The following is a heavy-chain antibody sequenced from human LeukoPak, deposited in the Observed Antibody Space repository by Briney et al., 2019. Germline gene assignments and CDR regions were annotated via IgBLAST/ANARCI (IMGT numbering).Heavy chain of an antibody. Sequence: PGGSLRLSCAASGFTFSSYWMSWVRQAPGKGLXXXANIKQDGSEKYYVDSVKGRFTISRDNAKNSLYLQMSSLRAEDTAVYYCARNFDWLYQILDYWGQGTLVTVSS. CDR3: ARNFDWLYQILDY. V-gene: IGHV3-7*03. J-gene: IGHJ4*02. CDR1: GFTFSSYW. CDR2: IKQDGSEK. D-gene: IGHD3-9*01.